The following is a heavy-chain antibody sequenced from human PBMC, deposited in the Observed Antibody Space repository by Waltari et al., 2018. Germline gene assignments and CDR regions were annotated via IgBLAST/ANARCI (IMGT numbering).Heavy chain of an antibody. CDR2: IRSKAYGGTT. CDR1: GFTLGDYA. CDR3: TSSPYYYDSSGYYYGYFQH. J-gene: IGHJ1*01. V-gene: IGHV3-49*03. D-gene: IGHD3-22*01. Sequence: EVQLVESGGGLVQPGWSLRLSCTASGFTLGDYAMSWFRQAPGKALAWGGCIRSKAYGGTTEYAASVKGRFTISRDDSKSIAYLQMNSLKTEDTAVYYCTSSPYYYDSSGYYYGYFQHWGQGTLVTVSS.